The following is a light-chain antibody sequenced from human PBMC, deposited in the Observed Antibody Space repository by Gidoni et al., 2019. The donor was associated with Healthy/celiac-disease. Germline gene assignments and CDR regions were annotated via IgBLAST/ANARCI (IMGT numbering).Light chain of an antibody. Sequence: SSELTQDPAVSVALGQIVRITCQGDSLRRYYASWYQQKPGQAPVLVIYGKHNRPSGIPDRFSGSSSGNTASLTITGAQAEDEADYYCNSRDSSGNHWVFGGGTKLTVL. CDR1: SLRRYY. CDR3: NSRDSSGNHWV. V-gene: IGLV3-19*01. J-gene: IGLJ3*02. CDR2: GKH.